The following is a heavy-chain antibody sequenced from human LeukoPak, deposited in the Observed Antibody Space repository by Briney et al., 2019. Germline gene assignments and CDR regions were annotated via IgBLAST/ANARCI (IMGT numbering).Heavy chain of an antibody. V-gene: IGHV3-15*01. CDR1: GFTFSNAW. CDR3: TTGSLGRRAFYI. CDR2: IKSKTDGGTT. J-gene: IGHJ3*02. Sequence: GGSLRLSCAASGFTFSNAWMSWVRQAPGKGLEWVGRIKSKTDGGTTDYAAPEKGRFTISRDDSKNTLYLQMNSLKTEDTAVYYCTTGSLGRRAFYIWGQGTMVTVSS. D-gene: IGHD1-26*01.